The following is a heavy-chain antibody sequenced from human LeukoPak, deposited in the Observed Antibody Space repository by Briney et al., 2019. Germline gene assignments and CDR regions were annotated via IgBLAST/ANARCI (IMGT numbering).Heavy chain of an antibody. CDR3: ASSHPLGSNNDYYTPFDY. J-gene: IGHJ4*02. Sequence: SETLPLTCTVSGGSISNYYWSWIRQPPGKGLEWIGYLYYSGDTNYNPSLKSRVTISVDTSKNQFSLSLSSVTAADTAVYYCASSHPLGSNNDYYTPFDYWGQGTRVTVSS. D-gene: IGHD3-3*01. CDR2: LYYSGDT. V-gene: IGHV4-59*01. CDR1: GGSISNYY.